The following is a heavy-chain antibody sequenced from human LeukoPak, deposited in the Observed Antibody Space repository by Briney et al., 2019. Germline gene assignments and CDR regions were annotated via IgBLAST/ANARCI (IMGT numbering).Heavy chain of an antibody. CDR1: GFTFSSYE. D-gene: IGHD2-2*01. Sequence: SGGSLRLSCAASGFTFSSYEMNWVRQAPGKGLEWVSYISSSGSTIYYADSVKGRFTISRDNAKNSLYLQMNSLRAEDTAVYYCARGAYCSSTSCYDYYYYYMDVWGKGTTVTVSS. CDR2: ISSSGSTI. J-gene: IGHJ6*03. CDR3: ARGAYCSSTSCYDYYYYYMDV. V-gene: IGHV3-48*03.